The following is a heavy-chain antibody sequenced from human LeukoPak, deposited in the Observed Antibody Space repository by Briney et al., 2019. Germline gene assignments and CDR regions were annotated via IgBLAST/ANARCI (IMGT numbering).Heavy chain of an antibody. CDR2: VIAISGTT. V-gene: IGHV1-69*05. D-gene: IGHD3-10*01. J-gene: IGHJ6*03. CDR3: VRGKRNGYFGATTYYNDFYYMDV. Sequence: SVKVSCKASGDSFNNFAFGWVRQAPGQGLEWMGGVIAISGTTNYAQRFQGRVTITTDESTNTAYMHLSSLRSEDSALYYCVRGKRNGYFGATTYYNDFYYMDVWGKGTTVTVSS. CDR1: GDSFNNFA.